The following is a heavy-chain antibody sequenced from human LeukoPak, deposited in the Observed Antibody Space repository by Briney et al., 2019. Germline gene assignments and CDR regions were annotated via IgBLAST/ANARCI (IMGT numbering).Heavy chain of an antibody. CDR2: ISYDDGSNK. Sequence: GGSLRLSCAASGFTFSTYALHWVRQAPGKGLEWVAVISYDDGSNKYYAEYVKGRFTISRDNSKSTLYLQMNSLRTEDTAVYYCARESGGNTPYYFDYWGQGTLVTVSS. V-gene: IGHV3-30*04. J-gene: IGHJ4*02. D-gene: IGHD2-2*02. CDR1: GFTFSTYA. CDR3: ARESGGNTPYYFDY.